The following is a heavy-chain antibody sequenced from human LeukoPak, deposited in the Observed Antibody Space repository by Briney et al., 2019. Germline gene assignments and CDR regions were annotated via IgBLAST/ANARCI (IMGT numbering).Heavy chain of an antibody. CDR2: IYYTGTT. V-gene: IGHV4-38-2*02. CDR3: ARDRKILTGYYSGDWFDP. CDR1: GNSIGTTYY. J-gene: IGHJ5*02. D-gene: IGHD3-9*01. Sequence: PSETLSLTCSVSGNSIGTTYYWGVIRQPPGKGLEWIAAIYYTGTTYYKPSLKSRVTMSVDTSKNQFSLKLSSVTAADTAVYYCARDRKILTGYYSGDWFDPWGQGTLVTVSS.